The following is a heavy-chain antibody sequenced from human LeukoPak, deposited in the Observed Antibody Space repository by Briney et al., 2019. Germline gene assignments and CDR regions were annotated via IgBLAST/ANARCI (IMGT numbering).Heavy chain of an antibody. CDR1: GGSINSYY. J-gene: IGHJ4*02. CDR2: IYYPGRT. V-gene: IGHV4-59*08. Sequence: SETLSLTCTVSGGSINSYYWSWIRQPPGKGLEWIGYIYYPGRTNYNPSLKSRLTISVDTSKNQFSLKLSSVTAADTAVYYCARLYYYDSSGPPLWGQGTLVTVSS. CDR3: ARLYYYDSSGPPL. D-gene: IGHD3-22*01.